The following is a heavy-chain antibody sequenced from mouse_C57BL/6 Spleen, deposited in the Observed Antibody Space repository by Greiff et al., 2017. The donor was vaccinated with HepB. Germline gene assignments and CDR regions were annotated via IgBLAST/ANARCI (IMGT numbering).Heavy chain of an antibody. D-gene: IGHD2-5*01. J-gene: IGHJ3*01. Sequence: DVMLVESGGGLVKPGGSLKLSCAASGFTFSSYTMSWVRQTPEKRLEWVATISGGGGNTYYPDSVKGRFTISRDNAKNTLYLQMSSLRSEDTALYYCARHWDYSNFPWFAYWGQGTLVTVSA. CDR2: ISGGGGNT. CDR3: ARHWDYSNFPWFAY. V-gene: IGHV5-9*01. CDR1: GFTFSSYT.